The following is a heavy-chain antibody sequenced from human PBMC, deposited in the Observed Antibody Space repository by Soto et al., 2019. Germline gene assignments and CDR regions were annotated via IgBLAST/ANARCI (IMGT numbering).Heavy chain of an antibody. Sequence: TLSLTCSVSGGSVSSNIYYCTWIRQHPGKGPEWIGHIYYSGSTYYNPSLKSRVTISLDMSKNQFSLKLTSVSAADTAVYYCARGYDYDSGGYLFDYWGQGTLVTVSS. CDR3: ARGYDYDSGGYLFDY. J-gene: IGHJ4*02. CDR1: GGSVSSNIYY. CDR2: IYYSGST. D-gene: IGHD3-22*01. V-gene: IGHV4-31*03.